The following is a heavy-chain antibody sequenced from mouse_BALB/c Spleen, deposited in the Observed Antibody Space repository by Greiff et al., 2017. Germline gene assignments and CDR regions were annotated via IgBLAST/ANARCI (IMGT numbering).Heavy chain of an antibody. CDR2: ISSGGGST. Sequence: EVQVVESGGGLVKPGGSLKLSCAASGFAFSSYDMSWVRQTPEKRLEWVAYISSGGGSTYYPDTVKGRFTISRDNAKNTLYLQMSSLKSEDTAMYYCARRDGYTYAMDYWGQGTSVTVSS. J-gene: IGHJ4*01. D-gene: IGHD2-3*01. CDR1: GFAFSSYD. CDR3: ARRDGYTYAMDY. V-gene: IGHV5-12-1*01.